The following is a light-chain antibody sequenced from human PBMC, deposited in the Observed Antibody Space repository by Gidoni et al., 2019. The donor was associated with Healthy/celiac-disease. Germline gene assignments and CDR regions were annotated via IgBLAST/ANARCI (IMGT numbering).Light chain of an antibody. CDR2: LGS. V-gene: IGKV2-28*01. CDR3: MQALQTPPSWT. J-gene: IGKJ1*01. Sequence: TAMTQSPLSLPLPPGEPASISCRSSQSPLHSNGYNYLDWYLQKPGQSTQLLIYLGSNRASGVPDRFSGSGSGTDFTLKISRVEAEDVGVYYCMQALQTPPSWTFGQGTKVEIK. CDR1: QSPLHSNGYNY.